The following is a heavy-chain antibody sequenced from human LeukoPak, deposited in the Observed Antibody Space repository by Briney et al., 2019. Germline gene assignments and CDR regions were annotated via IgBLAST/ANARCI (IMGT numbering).Heavy chain of an antibody. Sequence: GGSLRLSCAASGFTFSSYSMNWVRQAPGKGLEWVSSISSSSSYIYYADSVKGRFTISRDNAKNSLYLQMNSLRAEDTAVYYCARPEGYCSSTSCQYYYYYYMDVWGKGTTVTVPS. CDR1: GFTFSSYS. D-gene: IGHD2-2*01. CDR3: ARPEGYCSSTSCQYYYYYYMDV. V-gene: IGHV3-21*01. J-gene: IGHJ6*03. CDR2: ISSSSSYI.